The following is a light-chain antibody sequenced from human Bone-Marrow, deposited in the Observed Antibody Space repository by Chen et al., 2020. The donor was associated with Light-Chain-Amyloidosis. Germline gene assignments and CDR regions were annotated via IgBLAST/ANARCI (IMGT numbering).Light chain of an antibody. J-gene: IGLJ2*01. V-gene: IGLV3-25*03. CDR1: DLPTKY. CDR3: QSADSSGTYEVI. CDR2: RDT. Sequence: YELTQPPPVSVPPGQTARITCSGEDLPTKYAYWYQQKPGQATVLVIHRDTERPSGISERFSGSSSRTTATLTIIGVQAEDEADYHCQSADSSGTYEVIFGGGTKLTVL.